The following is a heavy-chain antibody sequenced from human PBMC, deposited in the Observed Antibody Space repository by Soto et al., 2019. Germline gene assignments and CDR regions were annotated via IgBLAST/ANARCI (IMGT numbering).Heavy chain of an antibody. CDR3: ATGVRASAGKYYFDS. Sequence: GGSLRLSCAASGFTFSTYAMSWVRQAPGKGLEWVSSISGSGGSTYKADSVKGRFTISRDSSTNTLYLQMSSLRADDTAVYYCATGVRASAGKYYFDSWGHGTLVTVSS. V-gene: IGHV3-23*01. CDR1: GFTFSTYA. J-gene: IGHJ4*01. D-gene: IGHD6-13*01. CDR2: ISGSGGST.